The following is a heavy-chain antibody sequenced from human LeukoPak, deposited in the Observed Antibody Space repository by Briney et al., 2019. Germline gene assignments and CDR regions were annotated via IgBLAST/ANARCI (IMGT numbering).Heavy chain of an antibody. Sequence: GASVKVSCKASGYTFTGYYMHWVRQAPGQGLEWMGIINPSGGSTSYAQKFQGRVTMTRDMSTSTVYMELSSLRSEDTAVYYCARALALPYSSSWYVRQTFFDYWGQGTLVTVSS. J-gene: IGHJ4*02. V-gene: IGHV1-46*01. CDR1: GYTFTGYY. D-gene: IGHD6-13*01. CDR2: INPSGGST. CDR3: ARALALPYSSSWYVRQTFFDY.